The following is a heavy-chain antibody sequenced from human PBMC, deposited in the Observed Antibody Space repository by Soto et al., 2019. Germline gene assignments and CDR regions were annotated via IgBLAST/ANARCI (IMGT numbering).Heavy chain of an antibody. CDR2: IIPIFGTA. CDR1: GGTFSSYA. CDR3: ATETDGARNYYYYGMDV. V-gene: IGHV1-69*06. J-gene: IGHJ6*02. D-gene: IGHD3-10*01. Sequence: SVKVSCKASGGTFSSYAISWVRQAPGQGLEWMGGIIPIFGTANYAQKFQGRVTITADKSTSTAYMELSSLRSEETAVYYCATETDGARNYYYYGMDVWGQGTTITVYS.